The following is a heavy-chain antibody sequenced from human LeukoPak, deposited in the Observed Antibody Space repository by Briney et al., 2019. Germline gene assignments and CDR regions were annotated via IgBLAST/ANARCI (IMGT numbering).Heavy chain of an antibody. V-gene: IGHV1-69*13. Sequence: SVKVSCKASGGTFRSYAITWVRQAPGQGLEWMGGIIPIFGTANYARKFQDRVTITADESTSTVYMELSSLRSEDTAAYYCASSFYDLLVYFDYWGQGTLVTVSS. CDR1: GGTFRSYA. CDR3: ASSFYDLLVYFDY. D-gene: IGHD5/OR15-5a*01. CDR2: IIPIFGTA. J-gene: IGHJ4*02.